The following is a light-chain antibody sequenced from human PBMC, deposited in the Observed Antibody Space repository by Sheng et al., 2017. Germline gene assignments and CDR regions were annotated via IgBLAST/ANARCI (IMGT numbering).Light chain of an antibody. J-gene: IGKJ4*01. Sequence: EIVLTQSPATLSLSPGVRDTLSCRASQNVSRCLAWFRHIPGQAPSLLIYDASNRATGIPARFSGSGSGTDFTLTISSLEPEDFAVYYCQQYRSNPLTFGGGTKVEIK. V-gene: IGKV3-11*01. CDR1: QNVSRC. CDR2: DAS. CDR3: QQYRSNPLT.